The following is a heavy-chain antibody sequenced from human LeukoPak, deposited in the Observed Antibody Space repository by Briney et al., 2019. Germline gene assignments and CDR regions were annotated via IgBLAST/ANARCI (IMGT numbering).Heavy chain of an antibody. V-gene: IGHV3-74*01. CDR2: INRDGSRT. D-gene: IGHD6-13*01. CDR3: ARDRGSTELDY. Sequence: HPGGSLRLSCAASGFTFSSNWIHWVRQAPGKGLVWVSRINRDGSRTSYADSVKGRFAISRDNAKNTVYLQMNSLRGEDAAVYYCARDRGSTELDYWGQGTLVTVSS. J-gene: IGHJ4*02. CDR1: GFTFSSNW.